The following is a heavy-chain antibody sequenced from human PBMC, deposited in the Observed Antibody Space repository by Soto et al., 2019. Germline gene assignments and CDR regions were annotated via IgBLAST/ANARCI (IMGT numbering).Heavy chain of an antibody. V-gene: IGHV3-23*01. Sequence: GGSLRLSCAASGFTFSSYAMSWVRQAPGKGLEWVSTISGRGDDTYYTDSVKGRFTISRDNSKNTLYVHMNSLRAEDTAVYYCARAQPTYSSSYFDYWGQGTLVTVSS. CDR1: GFTFSSYA. D-gene: IGHD3-22*01. CDR2: ISGRGDDT. J-gene: IGHJ4*02. CDR3: ARAQPTYSSSYFDY.